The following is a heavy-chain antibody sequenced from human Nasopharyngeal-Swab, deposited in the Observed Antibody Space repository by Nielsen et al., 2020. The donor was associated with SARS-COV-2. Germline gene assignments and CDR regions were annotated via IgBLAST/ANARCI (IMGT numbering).Heavy chain of an antibody. Sequence: GESLKISCKASGFSVTSHDIHWLRQTQGKGLEWVAVMWYAGSSERYADSVKGRFTISRDISKNTLYLQMNSLRAEDTAVYYCARESGVSSTSPFDCWGRGTLVTVSS. CDR3: ARESGVSSTSPFDC. J-gene: IGHJ4*02. V-gene: IGHV3-33*01. CDR1: GFSVTSHD. D-gene: IGHD2-2*01. CDR2: MWYAGSSE.